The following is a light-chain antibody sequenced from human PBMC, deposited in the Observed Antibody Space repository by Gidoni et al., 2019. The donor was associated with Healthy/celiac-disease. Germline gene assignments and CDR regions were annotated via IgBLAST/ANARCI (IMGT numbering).Light chain of an antibody. V-gene: IGKV3-11*01. Sequence: EIVLTQSPATLSLSPGERATLSCRASQSVSSYLAWYQQKPGKAPRLLIYDVSNRATGIPARFSGSGSGTDFTLTISSLEPEDFAVYYCQQRSNWPPFLTFGGGTKVEIK. CDR3: QQRSNWPPFLT. CDR1: QSVSSY. J-gene: IGKJ4*01. CDR2: DVS.